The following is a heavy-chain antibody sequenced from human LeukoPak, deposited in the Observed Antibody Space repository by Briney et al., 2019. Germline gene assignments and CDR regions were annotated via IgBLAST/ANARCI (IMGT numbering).Heavy chain of an antibody. V-gene: IGHV3-23*01. CDR3: ARRDGYSMDY. CDR1: GFIFSSCA. J-gene: IGHJ4*02. Sequence: GGSLRLSCAASGFIFSSCAMNWVRQAPGKGLEWVSGFSGTGATTNYADSVKGRFTISRDTSKNTLYLQMDSLRAEDTALYYCARRDGYSMDYWGQGTLVTVSS. D-gene: IGHD5-24*01. CDR2: FSGTGATT.